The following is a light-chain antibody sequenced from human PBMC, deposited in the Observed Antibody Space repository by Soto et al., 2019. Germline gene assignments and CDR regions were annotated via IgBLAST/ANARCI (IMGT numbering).Light chain of an antibody. J-gene: IGKJ1*01. CDR3: QQYNNWPRT. CDR2: GAT. Sequence: EFVLTQSPGTLSLSPVERATLSCRASQTVRNNYLAWYQQKPGQAPRLLIHGATTRATGIPARFSGSGSGTEFTLTISSLQSEDFAVYYCQQYNNWPRTFGQGTKVDI. CDR1: QTVRNN. V-gene: IGKV3-15*01.